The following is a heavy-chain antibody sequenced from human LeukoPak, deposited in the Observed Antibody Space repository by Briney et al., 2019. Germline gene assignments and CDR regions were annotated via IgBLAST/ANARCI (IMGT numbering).Heavy chain of an antibody. CDR2: IYAGGDT. Sequence: GGSLRLSCAASGFTVSSNYMTWVRQAPGKGLEWVSVIYAGGDTYYADSVKGRFTISRDNSKNTLYLQMNSLRAEDTAVSYCARDHFTVTTNYFDYWGQGTLVTVSS. CDR3: ARDHFTVTTNYFDY. D-gene: IGHD4-17*01. CDR1: GFTVSSNY. J-gene: IGHJ4*02. V-gene: IGHV3-66*01.